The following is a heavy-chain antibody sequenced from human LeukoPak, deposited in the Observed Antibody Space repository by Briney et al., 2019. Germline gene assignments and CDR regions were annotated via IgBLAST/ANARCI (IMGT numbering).Heavy chain of an antibody. Sequence: GGSLRLSCAASGFTFSSYEMNWVRQAPGKGLEWVSYISSSGSTIYYADSVKGRFTISRDNAKNSLYLQMNSLRAEDTAVYYCARDLFRELRPFDYWRQGTLVTVSS. CDR2: ISSSGSTI. D-gene: IGHD1-26*01. V-gene: IGHV3-48*03. J-gene: IGHJ4*02. CDR3: ARDLFRELRPFDY. CDR1: GFTFSSYE.